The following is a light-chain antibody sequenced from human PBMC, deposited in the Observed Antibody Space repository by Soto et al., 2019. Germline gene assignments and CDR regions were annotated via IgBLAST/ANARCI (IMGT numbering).Light chain of an antibody. CDR3: QQYNNWPPLT. CDR2: GTS. Sequence: EIVMTQSPATLSVSPGARATLSCRASQSVISNFAWYQQRPGQAPRLLIYGTSTRATGIPARFSGSGSGTEFTLTISSRESEDFAVYYCQQYNNWPPLTFGGGTKVEIK. CDR1: QSVISN. J-gene: IGKJ4*01. V-gene: IGKV3-15*01.